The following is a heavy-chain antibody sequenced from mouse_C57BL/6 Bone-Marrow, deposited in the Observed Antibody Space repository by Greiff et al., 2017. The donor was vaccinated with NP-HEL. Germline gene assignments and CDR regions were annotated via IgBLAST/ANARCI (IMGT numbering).Heavy chain of an antibody. V-gene: IGHV1-9*01. CDR3: ARRDGEPYYFDY. J-gene: IGHJ2*01. Sequence: VQVVESGAELMKPGASVKLSCKATGYTFTGYWIEWVKQRPGHGLEWIGEILPGRGSTNYNEKFKGKATFTADTSSNTAYMQRRSLTTEDSAIYYCARRDGEPYYFDYWGQGTTLTVSS. CDR1: GYTFTGYW. D-gene: IGHD3-3*01. CDR2: ILPGRGST.